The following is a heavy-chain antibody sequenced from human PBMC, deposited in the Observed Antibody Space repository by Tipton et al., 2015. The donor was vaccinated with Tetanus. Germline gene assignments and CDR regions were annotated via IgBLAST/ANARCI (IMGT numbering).Heavy chain of an antibody. Sequence: TLSLTCAVSGISIGSANYYWSWIRHHPRKGLEWIGEINHSGSTTYSPSFKSRVTISVDTPKNQFSLKLTSLTVADTAVYYCARGGSYSYGPRGFDLWGRGTLVTVSS. CDR2: INHSGST. D-gene: IGHD5-18*01. CDR1: GISIGSANYY. CDR3: ARGGSYSYGPRGFDL. J-gene: IGHJ2*01. V-gene: IGHV4-31*11.